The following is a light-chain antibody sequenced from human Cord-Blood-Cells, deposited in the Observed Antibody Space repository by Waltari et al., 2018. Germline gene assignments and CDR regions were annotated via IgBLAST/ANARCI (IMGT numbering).Light chain of an antibody. CDR3: SSYTSSSTYV. Sequence: QSALTQPASVSGSHGQSITISCTGTSSDVGGYNHVSWYQKHPGKAPKLMIYDVSKRPSGVSNRFSGSKSGNTASLTISGLQAEDEADYYCSSYTSSSTYVFGTGTKVTVL. CDR2: DVS. J-gene: IGLJ1*01. V-gene: IGLV2-14*01. CDR1: SSDVGGYNH.